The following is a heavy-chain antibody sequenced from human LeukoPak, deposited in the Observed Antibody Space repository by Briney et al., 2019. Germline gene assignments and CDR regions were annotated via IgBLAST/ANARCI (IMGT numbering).Heavy chain of an antibody. V-gene: IGHV4-34*01. CDR3: ARGRLLWADGMDV. J-gene: IGHJ6*02. D-gene: IGHD3-10*01. CDR1: GGPFSGDY. Sequence: SETLSLTCAVYGGPFSGDYWSWIRPPPGKGLEWIGGINHSGRTNCNPSLKSRVTISVDTSKNQFSLKLSSVTAADTAVYYCARGRLLWADGMDVWGQETTVTVSS. CDR2: INHSGRT.